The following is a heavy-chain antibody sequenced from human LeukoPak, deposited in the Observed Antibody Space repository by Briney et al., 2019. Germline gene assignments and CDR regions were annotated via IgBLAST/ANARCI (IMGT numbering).Heavy chain of an antibody. V-gene: IGHV3-30*18. D-gene: IGHD3-22*01. CDR1: GFSFSSYG. CDR2: ISHDGSNK. Sequence: GGSLRLSCAASGFSFSSYGMHWVRQAPGKGLEWVAVISHDGSNKYYADSVKGRFTISRDNSKNTLYLQMNSLRAEDTAVFYCAKEPRPRDSSGYYLADWGQGTLVTVSS. J-gene: IGHJ4*02. CDR3: AKEPRPRDSSGYYLAD.